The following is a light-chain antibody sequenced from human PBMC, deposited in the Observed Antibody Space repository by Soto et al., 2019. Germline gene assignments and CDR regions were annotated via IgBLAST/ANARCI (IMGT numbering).Light chain of an antibody. CDR1: QSISSW. Sequence: DIQMTQSPSTLSASVGDRVTITCRASQSISSWLAWYQQKPGKAPKLLIYDASSLESGVPSRFSGSGSGIEFTLTISSLQPDDFATYYCQQYNSYSLFGQGTKLEIK. V-gene: IGKV1-5*01. J-gene: IGKJ2*01. CDR2: DAS. CDR3: QQYNSYSL.